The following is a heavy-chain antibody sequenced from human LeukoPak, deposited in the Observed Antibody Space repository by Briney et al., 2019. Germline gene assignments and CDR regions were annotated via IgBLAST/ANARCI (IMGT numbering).Heavy chain of an antibody. CDR1: GYSFTGYW. J-gene: IGHJ3*02. CDR2: IYPGDSDT. Sequence: GESLKISCKGSGYSFTGYWIGWVRQMPGKGLEWMGIIYPGDSDTRYSPSFQGQVTISADKSISTAYLQWSSLKASDTAIYYCARRRGGSIEARWSPNTFDIWGQGTMVTVSS. CDR3: ARRRGGSIEARWSPNTFDI. V-gene: IGHV5-51*01. D-gene: IGHD6-6*01.